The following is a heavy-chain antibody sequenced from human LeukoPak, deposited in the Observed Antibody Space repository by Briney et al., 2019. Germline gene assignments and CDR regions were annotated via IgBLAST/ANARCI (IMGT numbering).Heavy chain of an antibody. Sequence: SETLSLTCAVYGGSFSGYYWSWIRQPPGKGLEWIGEINHSGSTNYNPSLKSRVTISVDTSKNQFSLKLSSVTAADTAVYYCARPSISYYDGGGYWYYFDYWGQGTLVTVSS. V-gene: IGHV4-34*01. CDR3: ARPSISYYDGGGYWYYFDY. CDR2: INHSGST. D-gene: IGHD3-22*01. J-gene: IGHJ4*02. CDR1: GGSFSGYY.